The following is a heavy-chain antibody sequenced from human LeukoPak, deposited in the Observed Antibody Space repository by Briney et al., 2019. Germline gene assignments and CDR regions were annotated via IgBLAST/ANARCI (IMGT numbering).Heavy chain of an antibody. CDR2: IYSGGST. Sequence: PGGSLRLSCAASGFTVSFNYMSWVRQAPGKGLEWISVIYSGGSTYYADSVKGRFTISRDNSKNTLYLQMNSLRAEDTAVYYCAKDQLKLLWFGELLPTNYGMDVWGQGTTVTVSS. V-gene: IGHV3-53*01. CDR1: GFTVSFNY. J-gene: IGHJ6*02. CDR3: AKDQLKLLWFGELLPTNYGMDV. D-gene: IGHD3-10*01.